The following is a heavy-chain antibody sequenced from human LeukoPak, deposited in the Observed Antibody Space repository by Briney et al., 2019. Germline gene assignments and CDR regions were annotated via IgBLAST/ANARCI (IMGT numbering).Heavy chain of an antibody. CDR2: NNDSGST. V-gene: IGHV4-34*01. D-gene: IGHD5-18*01. CDR1: GGSFSGYY. Sequence: SETLTLSCGVDGGSFSGYYWRWIRKPPGKGLEWSGENNDSGSTNYNPSFKSRVTVSVDKSKNPSSLQLSCVTAADTAVYYCTRGDSYGYRYWGQGTLVTVSS. CDR3: TRGDSYGYRY. J-gene: IGHJ4*02.